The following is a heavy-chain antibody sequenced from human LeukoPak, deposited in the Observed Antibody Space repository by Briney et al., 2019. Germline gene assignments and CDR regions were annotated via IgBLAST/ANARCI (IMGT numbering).Heavy chain of an antibody. CDR2: INHSGST. Sequence: SETLSLTCAVYGGSFSGYYWSWIRQPPGKGLEWIGEINHSGSTNYNPSLKSRVTISVDTSKNQFSLKLSSVTAADTAVYYCARGYPWLRFLAVGPRYYYGTDVWGQGTTVTVSS. J-gene: IGHJ6*02. CDR3: ARGYPWLRFLAVGPRYYYGTDV. D-gene: IGHD5-12*01. V-gene: IGHV4-34*01. CDR1: GGSFSGYY.